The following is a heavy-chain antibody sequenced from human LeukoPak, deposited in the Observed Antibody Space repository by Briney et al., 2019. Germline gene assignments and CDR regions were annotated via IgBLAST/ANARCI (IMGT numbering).Heavy chain of an antibody. J-gene: IGHJ4*02. Sequence: GRSLRLSCAASGFTFSSYGMHWVRQAPGKGLEWVAVISYDGSNKYYADSVKGRFTISRDNSKNTLYLQMNSLRAEDTAVYYCLRGALQFYYFDYWGQGTLVTVSS. D-gene: IGHD4-11*01. CDR2: ISYDGSNK. CDR1: GFTFSSYG. V-gene: IGHV3-30*03. CDR3: LRGALQFYYFDY.